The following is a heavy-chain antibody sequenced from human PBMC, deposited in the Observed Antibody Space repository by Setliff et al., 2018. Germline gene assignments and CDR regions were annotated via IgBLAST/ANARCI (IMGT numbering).Heavy chain of an antibody. CDR2: ISTYTANT. CDR1: GYTFTSYG. CDR3: VRDAGWQYDSSGFALYYYYMDV. V-gene: IGHV1-18*01. D-gene: IGHD3-22*01. Sequence: ASVKVSCKASGYTFTSYGVSWVRQAPGQGLEWMGWISTYTANTKYAQRFQGRVTMTTDTSTSTAYMELRSLRSDDTAVYYCVRDAGWQYDSSGFALYYYYMDVWGKGTTVTVSS. J-gene: IGHJ6*03.